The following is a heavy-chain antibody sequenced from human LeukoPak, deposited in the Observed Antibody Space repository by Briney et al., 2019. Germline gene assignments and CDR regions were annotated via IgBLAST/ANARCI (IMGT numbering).Heavy chain of an antibody. CDR2: ISAYNGNT. CDR3: ARTDLYDSSGYYYFTLDY. Sequence: ASVKVSCKASGYTFTSYGISWVRQAPGQGLEWMGWISAYNGNTNYAQKLQGRVTMTTDTSTSTAYMELRSLRSDDTAVYYCARTDLYDSSGYYYFTLDYWGQGTLVTVSS. D-gene: IGHD3-22*01. CDR1: GYTFTSYG. J-gene: IGHJ4*02. V-gene: IGHV1-18*01.